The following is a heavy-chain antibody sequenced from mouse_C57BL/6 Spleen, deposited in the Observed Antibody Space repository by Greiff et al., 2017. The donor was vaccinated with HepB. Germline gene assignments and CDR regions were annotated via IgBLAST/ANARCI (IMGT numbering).Heavy chain of an antibody. Sequence: VQLQQPGAELVKPGASVKMSCKASGYTFTSYWITWVKLRPGQGLEWIGDIYPGSGSTNYNEKFKSKATLTVDTSSSTAYMQLSSLTSEDSAVYYCARGGSNYFYYFDYWGQGTTLTVSS. CDR1: GYTFTSYW. D-gene: IGHD2-1*01. V-gene: IGHV1-55*01. J-gene: IGHJ2*01. CDR3: ARGGSNYFYYFDY. CDR2: IYPGSGST.